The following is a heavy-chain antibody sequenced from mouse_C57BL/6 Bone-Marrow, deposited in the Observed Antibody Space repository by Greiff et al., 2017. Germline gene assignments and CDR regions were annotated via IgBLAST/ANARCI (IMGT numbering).Heavy chain of an antibody. CDR2: IDPSDSYT. CDR3: AREGIYYGSSSFDY. V-gene: IGHV1-69*01. Sequence: VQLQQPGAELVMPGASVKLSCKASGYTFTSYWMHWVKQRPGQGLEWIGEIDPSDSYTNYNQKFKGKSTLTVDKSSRTAYMQLSSLTSEDSAVYYCAREGIYYGSSSFDYWGQGTTLTVSS. D-gene: IGHD1-1*01. J-gene: IGHJ2*01. CDR1: GYTFTSYW.